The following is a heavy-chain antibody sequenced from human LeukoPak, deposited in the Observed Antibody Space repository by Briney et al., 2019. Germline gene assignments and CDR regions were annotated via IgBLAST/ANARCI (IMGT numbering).Heavy chain of an antibody. V-gene: IGHV4-39*07. J-gene: IGHJ6*03. CDR3: ARHGKTGTSTIYYYYYMDV. Sequence: SETLSLTCTVSGGSISSSSYYWGWIRQPPGKGLEWIGSIYHSGSTYYNPSPKSRVTISVDTSKNQFSLKLSSVTAADTAVYYCARHGKTGTSTIYYYYYMDVWGKGTTVTVSS. CDR2: IYHSGST. D-gene: IGHD1-1*01. CDR1: GGSISSSSYY.